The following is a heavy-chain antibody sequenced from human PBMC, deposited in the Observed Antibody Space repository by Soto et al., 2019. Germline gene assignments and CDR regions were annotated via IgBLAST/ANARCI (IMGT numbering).Heavy chain of an antibody. CDR3: ARVPLGYCTNGVCPYYFES. CDR1: GGSVRMSA. Sequence: SXRVSCNASGGSVRMSAISWVRQAPGQGLEWMGGISPIFRTANYAQKFQGRVTITADESTSTASTDLSSLRSEDTAVYYCARVPLGYCTNGVCPYYFESWGQGTLVTVSS. D-gene: IGHD2-8*01. V-gene: IGHV1-69*13. CDR2: ISPIFRTA. J-gene: IGHJ4*02.